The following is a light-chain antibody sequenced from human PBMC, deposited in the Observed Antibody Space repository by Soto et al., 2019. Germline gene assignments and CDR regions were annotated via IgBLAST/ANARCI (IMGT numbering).Light chain of an antibody. Sequence: EIVMTQSPATLSVSPGERATLSCRASQSVSSNLAWYQQKPGQAPRLLIYGASTRATGIPARFSGSGSGTDFTLTFSSLLCVDFAVYYCQQYNDGRAFGQGTKVEIK. J-gene: IGKJ1*01. CDR3: QQYNDGRA. V-gene: IGKV3-15*01. CDR2: GAS. CDR1: QSVSSN.